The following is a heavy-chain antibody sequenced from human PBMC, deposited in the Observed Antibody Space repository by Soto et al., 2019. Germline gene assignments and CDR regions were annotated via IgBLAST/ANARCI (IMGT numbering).Heavy chain of an antibody. V-gene: IGHV3-30*19. D-gene: IGHD7-27*01. CDR1: GFIFRSYV. J-gene: IGHJ4*02. Sequence: QVQLVESGGGVVQPGTSLRLSCVGSGFIFRSYVIHWVRQAPGKGLEWVALTSYDGSDNYYDDSVKGRFTISRDNSRNTVDLQMDSLRLEDTGVYYCVSQPHWARPFESWGQGTLVNVSS. CDR2: TSYDGSDN. CDR3: VSQPHWARPFES.